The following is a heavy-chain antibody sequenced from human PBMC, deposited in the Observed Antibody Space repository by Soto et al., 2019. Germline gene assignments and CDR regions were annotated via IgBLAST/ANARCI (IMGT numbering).Heavy chain of an antibody. V-gene: IGHV3-33*01. J-gene: IGHJ3*02. D-gene: IGHD4-17*01. CDR3: AREHDYGGNSGAFDI. Sequence: GGSLRLSCAASGFTFSSYGMHWVRQAPGKGLEWVAVIWYDGSNKYYADSVKGRFTISRDNSKNTLYLQMNSLRAEDTAVYYCAREHDYGGNSGAFDIWGQGTMVTVSS. CDR2: IWYDGSNK. CDR1: GFTFSSYG.